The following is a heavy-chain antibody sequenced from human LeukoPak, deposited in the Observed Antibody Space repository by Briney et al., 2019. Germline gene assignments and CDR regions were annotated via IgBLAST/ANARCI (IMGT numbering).Heavy chain of an antibody. CDR1: GFTFSSYW. J-gene: IGHJ4*02. V-gene: IGHV3-21*01. CDR2: ISSSSTYI. CDR3: ARLLNDYGDYVFDY. Sequence: GGSLRLSCAASGFTFSSYWMSWVRQAPGEGLEWVSSISSSSTYIYYPDSVKGRFTISRDNAKNSLYLQMNSLRAEDTAVYYCARLLNDYGDYVFDYWGQGTLVTVSS. D-gene: IGHD4-17*01.